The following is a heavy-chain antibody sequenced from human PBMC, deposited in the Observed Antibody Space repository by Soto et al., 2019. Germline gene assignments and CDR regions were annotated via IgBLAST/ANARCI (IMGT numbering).Heavy chain of an antibody. Sequence: SETLSLTCTVSGGSISSYYWSWIRQPPGKGLEWIGYIYYSGSTNYNPSLKSRVTISVDTSKNQFSLKLSSVTAADTAVYYCATGAEYSGYDGVGDAFDIWGQGTMVTVSS. CDR1: GGSISSYY. J-gene: IGHJ3*02. V-gene: IGHV4-59*08. D-gene: IGHD5-12*01. CDR3: ATGAEYSGYDGVGDAFDI. CDR2: IYYSGST.